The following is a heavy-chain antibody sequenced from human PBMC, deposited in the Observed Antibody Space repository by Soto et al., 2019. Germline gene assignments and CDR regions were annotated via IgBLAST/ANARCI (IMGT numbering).Heavy chain of an antibody. CDR2: IVVISNTA. D-gene: IGHD1-26*01. CDR3: ARAIKRWEVNYYFDY. Sequence: QVVLLQSGAEVKEPGSLVRVSGKVSGSTFNNFAFSWVRQAPGHGPEWMGGIVVISNTADYSQRFQDRVTITADTSTNTLYMELGSLTFEDTAVYYCARAIKRWEVNYYFDYWGQGTLVTVSS. CDR1: GSTFNNFA. J-gene: IGHJ4*02. V-gene: IGHV1-69*06.